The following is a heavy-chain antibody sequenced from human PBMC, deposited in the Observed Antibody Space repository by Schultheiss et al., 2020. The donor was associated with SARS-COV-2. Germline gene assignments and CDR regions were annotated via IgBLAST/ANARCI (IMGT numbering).Heavy chain of an antibody. J-gene: IGHJ4*02. CDR1: GYTFTSNY. V-gene: IGHV1-46*01. D-gene: IGHD6-13*01. CDR2: INPTGGST. Sequence: ASVKVSCKASGYTFTSNYMHWVRQAPGQGLEWMGIINPTGGSTSHAQKFQGRVTMTRDTSTSTVYMELSSLRSEDTAVYYCARGAAAGIDYWGQGTLVTVSS. CDR3: ARGAAAGIDY.